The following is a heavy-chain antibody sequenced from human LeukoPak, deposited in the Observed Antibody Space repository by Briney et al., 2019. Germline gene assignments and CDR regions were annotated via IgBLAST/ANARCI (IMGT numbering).Heavy chain of an antibody. CDR3: AKGSFHCTSSTCPQYYYYMDV. CDR2: ISNSGSTI. V-gene: IGHV3-48*03. J-gene: IGHJ6*03. CDR1: GFTFSSYE. D-gene: IGHD2-2*01. Sequence: GGSLRLSCAASGFTFSSYEMNWVRQAPGKGLEWVSYISNSGSTIYYADSVKGRFTISRDNAKNSLYLQMNSLRAEDTALYYCAKGSFHCTSSTCPQYYYYMDVWGKGATVTVSS.